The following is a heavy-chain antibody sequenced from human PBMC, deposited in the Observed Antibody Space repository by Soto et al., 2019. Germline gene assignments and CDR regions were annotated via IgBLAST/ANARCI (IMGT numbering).Heavy chain of an antibody. CDR1: GGSLSNYY. CDR2: IYYSGST. Sequence: SETLSLTCTVSGGSLSNYYWSWIRQPPGKGLQWIGYIYYSGSTNYNPSLKSRVTISVDTSKNQFSLKLSSVTAADTAVYYCARESRITIFGVVSSSNFDYWGQGTLVTVSS. D-gene: IGHD3-3*01. V-gene: IGHV4-59*01. J-gene: IGHJ4*02. CDR3: ARESRITIFGVVSSSNFDY.